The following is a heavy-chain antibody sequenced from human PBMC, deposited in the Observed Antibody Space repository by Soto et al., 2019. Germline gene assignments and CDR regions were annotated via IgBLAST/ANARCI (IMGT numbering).Heavy chain of an antibody. CDR2: IYHSGST. J-gene: IGHJ6*02. Sequence: SETLSLTCAVSGGSISSSNWWSWVRQPPGKGLEWIGEIYHSGSTNYNPSLKSRVTISVDKSKNQFSLKLSSVTAADTAVYYCARSDNRNFLYGVDVWGQGTAVTVSS. CDR3: ARSDNRNFLYGVDV. V-gene: IGHV4-4*02. D-gene: IGHD1-7*01. CDR1: GGSISSSNW.